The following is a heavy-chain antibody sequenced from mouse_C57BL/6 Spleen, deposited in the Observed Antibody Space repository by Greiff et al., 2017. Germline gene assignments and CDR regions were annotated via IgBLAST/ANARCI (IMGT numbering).Heavy chain of an antibody. J-gene: IGHJ3*01. CDR1: GYSFTSGYF. V-gene: IGHV3-6*01. CDR3: ARDEGYGSSYPFAY. D-gene: IGHD1-1*01. CDR2: ISYDGSN. Sequence: EVQLKESGPGLVKPSQSLSLTCSVTGYSFTSGYFWYWIRQSPGNKLEWMGYISYDGSNDYNPSLKNRISITSDTSENQFFLKLNSVTTEDTATYDVARDEGYGSSYPFAYWGQGTLVTVSA.